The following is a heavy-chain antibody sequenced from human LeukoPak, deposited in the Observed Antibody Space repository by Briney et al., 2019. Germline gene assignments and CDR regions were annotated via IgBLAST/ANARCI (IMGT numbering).Heavy chain of an antibody. V-gene: IGHV3-53*01. D-gene: IGHD1-26*01. Sequence: GGSLRLSCAASGFTVSSNYISWVRQAPGKGLEWVSVIYSGGSTYYADSVKGRFTISRDNSKNTLYLQMNSLRAEDTAVYYCARDALGDYYYYYGMDVWGQGTTVTVSS. CDR3: ARDALGDYYYYYGMDV. CDR1: GFTVSSNY. J-gene: IGHJ6*02. CDR2: IYSGGST.